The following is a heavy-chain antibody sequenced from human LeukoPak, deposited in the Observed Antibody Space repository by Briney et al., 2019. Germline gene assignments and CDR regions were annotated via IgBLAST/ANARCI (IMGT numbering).Heavy chain of an antibody. CDR2: ISGNGRST. V-gene: IGHV3-64*01. J-gene: IGHJ4*02. D-gene: IGHD4-17*01. CDR1: GFTFSDYY. CDR3: ARERPTAAPGAFDQ. Sequence: GGSLRLSCAASGFTFSDYYMSWIRQAPGKGLEFVSGISGNGRSTHYAKSVTGRFTISRDNSKNTLYLQMGSVRADDIAVYYCARERPTAAPGAFDQWGQGTLVTVSS.